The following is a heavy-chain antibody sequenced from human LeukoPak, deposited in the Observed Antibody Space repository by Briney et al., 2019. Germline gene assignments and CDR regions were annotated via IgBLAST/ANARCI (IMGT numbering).Heavy chain of an antibody. Sequence: SETLSLTCTVSGGSISSYYWSWIQQPAGKGLEWIGRIYTSGSTNYNPSLKSRVTMSVDTSKNQFSLKLSSVTAADTAVYYWTRGSSSYGRFDPWGQGTLVTVSS. CDR2: IYTSGST. D-gene: IGHD6-13*01. J-gene: IGHJ5*02. CDR3: TRGSSSYGRFDP. V-gene: IGHV4-4*07. CDR1: GGSISSYY.